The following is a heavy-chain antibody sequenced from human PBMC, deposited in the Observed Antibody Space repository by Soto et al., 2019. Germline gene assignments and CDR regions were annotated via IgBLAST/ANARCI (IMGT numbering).Heavy chain of an antibody. Sequence: QVQLQESGPGLVKPSQTLSLTCTVSGGSISSGGDSWSWIRQHPGKGPEWIGEIYYSGSTYYNPSLKSRVIIAVDTSKNQFSRKLSSVTAADTAVYYCARNRITMFRGGGGAFYVWGQGSMVTVSS. CDR3: ARNRITMFRGGGGAFYV. V-gene: IGHV4-31*03. D-gene: IGHD3-10*01. CDR2: IYYSGST. J-gene: IGHJ3*01. CDR1: GGSISSGGDS.